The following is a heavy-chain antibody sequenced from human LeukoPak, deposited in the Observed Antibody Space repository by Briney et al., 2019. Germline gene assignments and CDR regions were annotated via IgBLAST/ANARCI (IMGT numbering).Heavy chain of an antibody. J-gene: IGHJ4*02. D-gene: IGHD2-21*01. CDR1: GFTFSGFA. Sequence: GGSLRLSCAASGFTFSGFAMSWIRQAPGKGLEWVSYISSSGGTIYYADSVKGRFTISRDNAKNSLYLQMNSLRAEDTAVYYCARSPNYCGGDCFEHWGQGTLVTVSS. V-gene: IGHV3-11*01. CDR2: ISSSGGTI. CDR3: ARSPNYCGGDCFEH.